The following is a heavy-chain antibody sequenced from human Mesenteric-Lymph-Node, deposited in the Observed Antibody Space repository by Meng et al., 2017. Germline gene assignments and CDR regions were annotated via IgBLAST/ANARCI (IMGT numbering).Heavy chain of an antibody. CDR2: VIPLFGTA. V-gene: IGHV1-69*06. D-gene: IGHD3-3*01. CDR1: GGTFSSYA. CDR3: ARAITYYDFWSGQTGLTGYYGMDV. J-gene: IGHJ6*02. Sequence: SVKVSCKASGGTFSSYAISWVRQAPGQRVEWMGGVIPLFGTANYAQKFQCRVTITADKSTSTAYMELSSLRSEDKAVYYCARAITYYDFWSGQTGLTGYYGMDVWGQGTTVTVSS.